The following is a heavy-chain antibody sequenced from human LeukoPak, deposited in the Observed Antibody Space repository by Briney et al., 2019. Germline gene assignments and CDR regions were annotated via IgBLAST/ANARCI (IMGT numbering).Heavy chain of an antibody. J-gene: IGHJ4*02. V-gene: IGHV3-11*01. CDR3: TSDPRNLDY. Sequence: GGSLRLSCAVSGFTFSDTYMTWIRQAPGKGLESLSYISPSGTDISYADSVKGRFTISRDNAKNSLYLQMNSLRVEDTAVYYCTSDPRNLDYWGQGTLVTVSS. CDR1: GFTFSDTY. CDR2: ISPSGTDI. D-gene: IGHD1-14*01.